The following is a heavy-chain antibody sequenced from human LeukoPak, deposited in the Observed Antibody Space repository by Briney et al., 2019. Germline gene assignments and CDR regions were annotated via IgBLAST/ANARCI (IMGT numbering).Heavy chain of an antibody. CDR3: ARPSPPGDGYNPCDY. V-gene: IGHV3-30*04. J-gene: IGHJ4*02. CDR1: GFTFSTYA. Sequence: GRSLRLSCAASGFTFSTYAMHWVRQAPGKGLEWVAVISYDGRNKYYADSVKGRFTISRDSSKNTLYLQMNSLRAEDTAVYYCARPSPPGDGYNPCDYWGPGALVIVSS. D-gene: IGHD5-24*01. CDR2: ISYDGRNK.